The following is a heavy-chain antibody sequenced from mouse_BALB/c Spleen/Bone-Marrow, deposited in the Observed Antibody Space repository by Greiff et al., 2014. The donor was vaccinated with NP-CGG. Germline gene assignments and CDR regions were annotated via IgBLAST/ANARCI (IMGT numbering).Heavy chain of an antibody. Sequence: EVMLVESGGGLVEPGGSLKLPCAASGFTFIAYTMSWVRQTPEKRLEWVAYINNGGGSTYYPDTVKGRFTISRDNAKNTLYLQMSSLKSEDTAMYYCARHGEERPVLAMDYWGQGTSVTVSS. V-gene: IGHV5-12-2*01. D-gene: IGHD2-12*01. CDR3: ARHGEERPVLAMDY. CDR2: INNGGGST. CDR1: GFTFIAYT. J-gene: IGHJ4*01.